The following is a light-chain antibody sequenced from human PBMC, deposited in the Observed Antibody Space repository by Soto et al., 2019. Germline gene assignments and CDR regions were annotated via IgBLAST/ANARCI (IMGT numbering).Light chain of an antibody. CDR3: QQYGGSFT. V-gene: IGKV3-20*01. Sequence: DIVLTQSPGTLSLSPGERATLSCRASQSVSSVYLAWYQQKPGQAPRLLIYGASSRSTGIPDRFSGSGSGTDFTLTISRVEAEYFAVYYCQQYGGSFTFGQGTRLEIK. J-gene: IGKJ5*01. CDR2: GAS. CDR1: QSVSSVY.